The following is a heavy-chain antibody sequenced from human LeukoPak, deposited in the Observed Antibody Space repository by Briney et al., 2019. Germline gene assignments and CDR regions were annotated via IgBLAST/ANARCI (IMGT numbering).Heavy chain of an antibody. CDR2: IIPIFGTA. Sequence: SVKVFCKASGGTFSSYALSWVRRAPGQGLEWMGGIIPIFGTANNAQKSQGRVTITADESTSTAYMKLSSLRSEDTAVYYCARAAAAGEETLDYWGQGTLVTVSS. CDR1: GGTFSSYA. J-gene: IGHJ4*02. V-gene: IGHV1-69*01. D-gene: IGHD6-13*01. CDR3: ARAAAAGEETLDY.